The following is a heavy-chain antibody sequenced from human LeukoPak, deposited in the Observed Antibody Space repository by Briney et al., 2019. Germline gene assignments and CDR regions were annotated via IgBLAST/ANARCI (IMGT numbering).Heavy chain of an antibody. J-gene: IGHJ4*02. D-gene: IGHD3-3*01. CDR3: ARHNDFWSGPMG. Sequence: PSETLSLTCTVSGGSISSYYWSWIRQPPGKGLEWIGYIYYSGSTNYNPSLKSRVTISVDTSKNQFSLKLSSVTAADTAVYYCARHNDFWSGPMGWGQGTLVTVSS. V-gene: IGHV4-59*08. CDR1: GGSISSYY. CDR2: IYYSGST.